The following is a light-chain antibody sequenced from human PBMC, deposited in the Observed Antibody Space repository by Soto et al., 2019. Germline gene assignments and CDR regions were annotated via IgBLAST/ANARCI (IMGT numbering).Light chain of an antibody. CDR2: GAS. CDR1: QSVSSN. V-gene: IGKV3-15*01. Sequence: EIVMTQSPATLSVSPGERATLSCRASQSVSSNLAWYQQKPGQVPRLLIYGASTRATGIPARFSGSGSGTEFTLAISSLQSEDFATYYCPQLMSYPITFGQGTRLEIK. CDR3: PQLMSYPIT. J-gene: IGKJ5*01.